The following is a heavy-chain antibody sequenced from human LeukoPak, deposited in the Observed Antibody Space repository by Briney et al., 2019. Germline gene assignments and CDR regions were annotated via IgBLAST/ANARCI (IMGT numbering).Heavy chain of an antibody. J-gene: IGHJ4*02. CDR1: GFTFSSYG. D-gene: IGHD5-12*01. V-gene: IGHV3-30*18. CDR3: AKEYSGYPAFDY. Sequence: GRSLRLSCAASGFTFSSYGMHWVRQAPGKGLEWVAVISYDGSNKYYADSVKGRFTISRDNSKNTLYLQMNSLRAEDTAVYYCAKEYSGYPAFDYWGQGTLVTVSP. CDR2: ISYDGSNK.